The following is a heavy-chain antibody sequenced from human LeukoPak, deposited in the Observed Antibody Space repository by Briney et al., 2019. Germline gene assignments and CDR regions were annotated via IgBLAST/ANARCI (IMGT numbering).Heavy chain of an antibody. J-gene: IGHJ5*02. V-gene: IGHV4-39*01. D-gene: IGHD1-26*01. CDR2: IYYSGNT. Sequence: SETLSLTCTVSSGSITSASYYWGWVRQPPGKGLEWIGSIYYSGNTYYKPSLKGRVTISIDTSASQFSLNLRSVTAADTAVYFCARGPLYTESFAKTWFDAWGQGTLVTVSS. CDR1: SGSITSASYY. CDR3: ARGPLYTESFAKTWFDA.